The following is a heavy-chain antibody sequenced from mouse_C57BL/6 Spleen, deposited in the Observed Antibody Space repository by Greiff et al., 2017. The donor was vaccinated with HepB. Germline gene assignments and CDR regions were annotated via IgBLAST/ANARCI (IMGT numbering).Heavy chain of an antibody. J-gene: IGHJ1*03. CDR2: IDPETGGT. CDR1: GYTFTDYE. CDR3: TRFITTVVARGYFDV. D-gene: IGHD1-1*01. V-gene: IGHV1-15*01. Sequence: VQLVESGAELVRPGASVTLSCKASGYTFTDYEMHWVKQTPVHGLEWIGAIDPETGGTAYNQKFKGKAILTADKSSSTAYMELRSLTSEDSAVYYCTRFITTVVARGYFDVWGTGTTVTVSS.